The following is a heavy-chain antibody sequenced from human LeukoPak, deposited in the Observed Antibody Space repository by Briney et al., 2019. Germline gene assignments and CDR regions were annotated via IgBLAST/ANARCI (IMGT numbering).Heavy chain of an antibody. J-gene: IGHJ6*02. Sequence: ASVKVSCKASGYTFTSYDINWVRQATGQGLEWMGWINPNSGGTNYAQKFQGRVTMTRDTSISTAYMELSRLRSDDTAVYYCAVLYGMDVWGQGTTVTVSS. CDR3: AVLYGMDV. CDR2: INPNSGGT. CDR1: GYTFTSYD. V-gene: IGHV1-2*02.